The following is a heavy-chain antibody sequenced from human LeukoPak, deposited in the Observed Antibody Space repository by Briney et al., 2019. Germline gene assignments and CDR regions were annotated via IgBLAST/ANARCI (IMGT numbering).Heavy chain of an antibody. Sequence: GGSLRLSCVASGFTFSDYYMNWIRQAPGKGLEWVGRIRSNSDGGTIDYAAPVKGRFTLSRDDSKTTLYLQMNSLQTEDTAVYYCATDFYDSTWGQGTLVTVSS. D-gene: IGHD3-22*01. CDR1: GFTFSDYY. J-gene: IGHJ5*02. V-gene: IGHV3-15*07. CDR2: IRSNSDGGTI. CDR3: ATDFYDST.